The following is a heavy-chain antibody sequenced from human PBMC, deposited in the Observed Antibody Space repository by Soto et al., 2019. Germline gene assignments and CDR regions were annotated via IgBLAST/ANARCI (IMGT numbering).Heavy chain of an antibody. J-gene: IGHJ5*02. CDR3: AIRESRDGEINWFDP. CDR2: VIQIFGTA. Sequence: QVQLVQSGAEVQKPGSSVKVSCKSSGGTFSSYAISWVRQATGQGLEWMGGVIQIFGTANYAQKFQGRVTISADESTSTAYMELSSLRSEDTAGEYCAIRESRDGEINWFDPWGQGTLVTVSS. V-gene: IGHV1-69*12. CDR1: GGTFSSYA.